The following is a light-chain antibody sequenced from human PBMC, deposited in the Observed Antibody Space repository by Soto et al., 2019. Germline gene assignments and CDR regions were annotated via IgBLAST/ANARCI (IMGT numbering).Light chain of an antibody. CDR2: DAS. CDR3: QQYCSSPET. CDR1: QSVSSSY. J-gene: IGKJ1*01. V-gene: IGKV3D-20*01. Sequence: EIVLTQSPATLSLSPGERATLSCGASQSVSSSYLAWYQQKPGLAPRLLIYDASSRATGIPDRFSGSGSGTDFTLTISRLEPEDFAVYYCQQYCSSPETFGQGTKVYIK.